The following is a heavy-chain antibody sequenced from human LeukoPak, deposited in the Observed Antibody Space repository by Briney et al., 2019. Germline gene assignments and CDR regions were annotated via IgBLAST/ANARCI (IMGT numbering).Heavy chain of an antibody. D-gene: IGHD5-12*01. V-gene: IGHV4-61*02. CDR3: AREMTHIVATKTYYYYYMDV. J-gene: IGHJ6*03. CDR1: GGSISSGSYY. CDR2: IYTSGST. Sequence: NPSQTLSLTCTVSGGSISSGSYYWSWIRQPAGKGLEWIGRIYTSGSTNYNPSLKSRVTISVDTSKNQFSLKLSSVTAADTAVYYCAREMTHIVATKTYYYYYMDVWGKGTTVTISS.